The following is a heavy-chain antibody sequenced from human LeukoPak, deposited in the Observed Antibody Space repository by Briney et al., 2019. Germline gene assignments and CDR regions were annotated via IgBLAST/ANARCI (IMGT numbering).Heavy chain of an antibody. CDR1: GGTFISYA. CDR2: IIPILGIA. J-gene: IGHJ3*02. V-gene: IGHV1-69*04. D-gene: IGHD3-10*01. Sequence: SVKVSCKASGGTFISYAISWVRQAPGQGLEWMGRIIPILGIANYAQKFQGRVTITADKSTNTAYMELSSLRSEDTAVYYCARAITMVRGVIWEDDAFDIWGQGTMVTVSS. CDR3: ARAITMVRGVIWEDDAFDI.